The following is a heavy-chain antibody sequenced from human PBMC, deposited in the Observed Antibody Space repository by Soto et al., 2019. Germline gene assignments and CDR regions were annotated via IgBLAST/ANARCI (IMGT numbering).Heavy chain of an antibody. V-gene: IGHV3-30*18. D-gene: IGHD3-3*01. CDR3: AKPRFLEWLSHFDY. CDR1: GFTFDDNA. Sequence: PGGSLRLSCAVSGFTFDDNAMHWVRQAPGKGLEWVAVISYDGSNKYYADSVKGRFTISRDNSKNTLYLQMNSLRAEDTAVYYCAKPRFLEWLSHFDYWGQGTLVTVSS. J-gene: IGHJ4*02. CDR2: ISYDGSNK.